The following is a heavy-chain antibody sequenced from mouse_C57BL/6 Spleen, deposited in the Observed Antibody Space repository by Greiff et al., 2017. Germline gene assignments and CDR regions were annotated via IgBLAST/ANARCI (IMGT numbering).Heavy chain of an antibody. V-gene: IGHV1-4*01. CDR3: AKGNTLAWFAY. CDR1: GYTFTSYT. J-gene: IGHJ3*01. Sequence: VQVVESGAELARPGASVKMSCKASGYTFTSYTMHWVKQRPGQGLEWIGYINPSSGYTKYNQKFKDKATLTADKSSSTAYMQLSSLTSEDSAVYYCAKGNTLAWFAYWGQGTLVTVSA. CDR2: INPSSGYT. D-gene: IGHD5-2*01.